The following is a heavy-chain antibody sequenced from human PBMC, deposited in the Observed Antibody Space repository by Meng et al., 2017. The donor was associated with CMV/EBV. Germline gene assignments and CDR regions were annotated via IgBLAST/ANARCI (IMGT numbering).Heavy chain of an antibody. D-gene: IGHD4-23*01. V-gene: IGHV4-39*07. CDR1: GGSISSSSYY. CDR3: ASSTVVTDLDY. Sequence: ESLKISCTVSGGSISSSSYYWGWIRQPPGKGLEWIGEINHSGSTNYNPSLKSRVTISVDTSKNQFSLKLSSVTAADTAVYYCASSTVVTDLDYWGQGTLVTVSS. J-gene: IGHJ4*02. CDR2: INHSGST.